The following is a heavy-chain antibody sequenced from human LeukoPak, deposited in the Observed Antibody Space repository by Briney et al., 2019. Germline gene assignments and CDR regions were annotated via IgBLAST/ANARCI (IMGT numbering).Heavy chain of an antibody. CDR3: AKDPRVGSRVATPCH. CDR2: ISGSGGST. V-gene: IGHV3-23*01. CDR1: GFTFSSYA. D-gene: IGHD5-24*01. Sequence: GGSLRLSCAASGFTFSSYAMSWVRQAPGKGLEWLSAISGSGGSTYYADSVKGRFTISRDNSKSTLFLQMNSLRAEDTAVYYCAKDPRVGSRVATPCHWGQGTLVTVSS. J-gene: IGHJ4*02.